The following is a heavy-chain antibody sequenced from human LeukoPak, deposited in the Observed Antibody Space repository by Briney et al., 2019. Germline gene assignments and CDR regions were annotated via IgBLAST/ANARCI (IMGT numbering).Heavy chain of an antibody. J-gene: IGHJ4*02. CDR1: GGSISSYY. Sequence: PSEPLSLTCTVSGGSISSYYWSWIRKPPGKGLEWIGYIFSSGSASYNPSLKSRVTISVDTSKNQLSLKLSSVTAADTAVYYCARGARGDYDYWGQGTLVTVPS. CDR2: IFSSGSA. V-gene: IGHV4-59*01. D-gene: IGHD4-17*01. CDR3: ARGARGDYDY.